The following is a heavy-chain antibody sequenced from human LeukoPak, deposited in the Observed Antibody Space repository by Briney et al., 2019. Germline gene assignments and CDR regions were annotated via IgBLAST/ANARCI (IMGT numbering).Heavy chain of an antibody. J-gene: IGHJ4*02. CDR1: GFTVSPYG. CDR3: AGDFDY. CDR2: MRFDGSNE. Sequence: GGSLRLSCAASGFTVSPYGMHWVRQAPGKGLEWVTFMRFDGSNEYYTDSVKGRFTISRDNSKNTLYLQMNSLRAEDTAVYYCAGDFDYWGQGTLVTVSS. V-gene: IGHV3-30*02.